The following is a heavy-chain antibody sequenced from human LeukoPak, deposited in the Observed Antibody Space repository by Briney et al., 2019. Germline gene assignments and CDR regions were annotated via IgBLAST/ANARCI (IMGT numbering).Heavy chain of an antibody. D-gene: IGHD3-3*01. Sequence: SVKVSCKASGGTFSSYAISWVRQAPGQGLEWMGGIIPIFGTANYAQKFQGRVTITPDESTSTAYMELSSLRSEDTAVYYCASTLITIFGVVIPYYFDYWGQGTLVTVSS. V-gene: IGHV1-69*13. CDR3: ASTLITIFGVVIPYYFDY. CDR1: GGTFSSYA. CDR2: IIPIFGTA. J-gene: IGHJ4*02.